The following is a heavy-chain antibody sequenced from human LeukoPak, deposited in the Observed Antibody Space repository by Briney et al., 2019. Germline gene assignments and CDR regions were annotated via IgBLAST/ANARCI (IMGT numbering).Heavy chain of an antibody. CDR1: GYTFTGYY. Sequence: GASVKVSCKASGYTFTGYYMHWVRQAPGQGLEWMGWINPNSGGTNYAQKFQGRVTMTRDTSISTAYTELSRLRSDDTAVYYCARAAGVVGATRRAFDIWGQGTMVTVSS. CDR3: ARAAGVVGATRRAFDI. J-gene: IGHJ3*02. V-gene: IGHV1-2*02. D-gene: IGHD1-26*01. CDR2: INPNSGGT.